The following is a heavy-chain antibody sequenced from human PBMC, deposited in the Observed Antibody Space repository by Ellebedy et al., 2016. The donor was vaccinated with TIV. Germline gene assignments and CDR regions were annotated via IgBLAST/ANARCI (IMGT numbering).Heavy chain of an antibody. CDR1: GGTFSSYA. D-gene: IGHD5-18*01. CDR2: IIPILGIA. Sequence: AASVKVSCKASGGTFSSYAISWVRQAPGQGLEWMGRIIPILGIANYAQKFQGRVTITADKSTSTAYMELRSLRSDDTAVYYCARDEVDTAMVCDYWGQGTLVTVSS. V-gene: IGHV1-69*04. CDR3: ARDEVDTAMVCDY. J-gene: IGHJ4*02.